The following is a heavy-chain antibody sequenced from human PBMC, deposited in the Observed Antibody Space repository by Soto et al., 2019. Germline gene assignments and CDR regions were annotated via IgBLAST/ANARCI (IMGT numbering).Heavy chain of an antibody. CDR1: GGSISSGGYY. CDR3: ARDSFADVYYGSGSYTYYYYYMDV. J-gene: IGHJ6*03. Sequence: QVQLQESGPGLVKPSQTLSLTCTVSGGSISSGGYYWSWIRQHPGKGLEWIGYIYSSGSTYYNPSLESRVTISVDRSKNQFSLKLSSVTAADTAVYYCARDSFADVYYGSGSYTYYYYYMDVWGKGTTVTVSS. CDR2: IYSSGST. D-gene: IGHD3-10*01. V-gene: IGHV4-31*03.